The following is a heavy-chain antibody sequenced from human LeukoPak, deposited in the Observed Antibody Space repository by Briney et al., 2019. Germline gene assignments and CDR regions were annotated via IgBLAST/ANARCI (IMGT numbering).Heavy chain of an antibody. D-gene: IGHD3-10*01. CDR2: INHSGST. CDR1: GGSFSGYY. CDR3: ARGLAGSGKDY. V-gene: IGHV4-34*01. Sequence: SVTLSLTCAVYGGSFSGYYWSWIRQPPGKGLERIGEINHSGSTNYNPSLKSRVTISVDTSKNQFSLKLSSVTAADTAVYYCARGLAGSGKDYWGQGTLVTVVS. J-gene: IGHJ4*02.